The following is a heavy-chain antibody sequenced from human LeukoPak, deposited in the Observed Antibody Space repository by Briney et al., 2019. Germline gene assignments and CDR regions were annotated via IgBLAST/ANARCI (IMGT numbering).Heavy chain of an antibody. CDR3: ARHADASNPFW. J-gene: IGHJ4*02. Sequence: SETLSLTCTVSGGSISSSSYYWGWIRQPPGKGLEWIGLINYSGSTYCNPSLKSRVTISVDTSKNQFSLRLSSVTATDTAVYYCARHADASNPFWWGQGTLVTVSS. CDR1: GGSISSSSYY. CDR2: INYSGST. D-gene: IGHD5-24*01. V-gene: IGHV4-39*01.